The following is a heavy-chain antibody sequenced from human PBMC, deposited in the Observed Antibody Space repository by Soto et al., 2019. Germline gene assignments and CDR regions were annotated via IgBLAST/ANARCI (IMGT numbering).Heavy chain of an antibody. D-gene: IGHD6-13*01. CDR3: ARGKNYPSSWYGWFDP. V-gene: IGHV4-34*01. J-gene: IGHJ5*02. CDR2: INHSGST. CDR1: GGSFSGYY. Sequence: SETLSLTCAVYGGSFSGYYWSWIRQPPGKGLEWIGEINHSGSTNYNPSLKSRVTISVDTSKNQFSLKLSSVTAADTAVYYCARGKNYPSSWYGWFDPWGQGTLVTVSS.